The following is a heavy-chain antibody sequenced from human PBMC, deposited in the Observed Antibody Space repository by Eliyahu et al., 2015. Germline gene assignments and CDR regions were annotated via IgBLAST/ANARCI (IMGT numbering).Heavy chain of an antibody. CDR2: ITPIFGTA. J-gene: IGHJ4*02. V-gene: IGHV1-69*01. CDR1: GGXFSRSX. D-gene: IGHD2-15*01. Sequence: QVQLVQSGAEVXKPGSSXKVSCKASGGXFSRSXVSWVRQAPGQGLEWMGGITPIFGTANYAQKFQGRVTITADESTSTAYMELSSLRTDDTAVYYCAREGGDYCSGGSCFLLYWGQGTLVSVSS. CDR3: AREGGDYCSGGSCFLLY.